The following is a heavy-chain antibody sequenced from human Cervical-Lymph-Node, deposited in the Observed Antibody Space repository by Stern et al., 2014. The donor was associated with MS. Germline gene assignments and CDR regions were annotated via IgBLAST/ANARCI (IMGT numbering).Heavy chain of an antibody. V-gene: IGHV4-59*01. CDR2: IYHTGST. CDR1: GGSINGYY. Sequence: QLQLQESGPGLVKPSETLSLTCTVSGGSINGYYRSWIRQPPGKGLEWIGYIYHTGSTNYNPSPTSRGTMSVDHSSKLLSPKQNTVTAADTAIYFCARNHRPPVNYYDALHYWGQGMLVTVSS. D-gene: IGHD3-22*01. J-gene: IGHJ4*02. CDR3: ARNHRPPVNYYDALHY.